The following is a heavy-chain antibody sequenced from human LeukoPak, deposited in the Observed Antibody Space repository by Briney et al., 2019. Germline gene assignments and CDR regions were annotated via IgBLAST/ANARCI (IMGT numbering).Heavy chain of an antibody. V-gene: IGHV3-74*03. D-gene: IGHD1-26*01. CDR2: INSDGSTT. Sequence: GGSLRLSCAASGFTFSSYWMHWVRQAPGKGLVWLSRINSDGSTTTYADSVRGRFIISRDNAKNTLYLQMNSLGAEDTAVYYCARVKVGVWGVFDTWGQGTMVTVSS. J-gene: IGHJ3*02. CDR3: ARVKVGVWGVFDT. CDR1: GFTFSSYW.